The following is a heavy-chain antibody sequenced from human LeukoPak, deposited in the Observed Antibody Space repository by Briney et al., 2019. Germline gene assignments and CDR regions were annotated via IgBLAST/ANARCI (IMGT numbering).Heavy chain of an antibody. CDR1: GFTFSSYA. CDR2: ISYDGSNK. D-gene: IGHD3-9*01. CDR3: ARGLLSITIFSPDAFDI. J-gene: IGHJ3*02. Sequence: PGGSLRLSCAASGFTFSSYAMHWVRQAPGKGLEWVAVISYDGSNKYYADSVKGRFTISRDNSKNTLYLQMNSLRAEDTAVYYCARGLLSITIFSPDAFDIWGQGTMVTVSS. V-gene: IGHV3-30-3*01.